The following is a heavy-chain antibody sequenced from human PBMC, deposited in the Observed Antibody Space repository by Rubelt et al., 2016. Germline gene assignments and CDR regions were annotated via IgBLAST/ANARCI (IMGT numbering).Heavy chain of an antibody. CDR1: GFTFSSNW. CDR3: ATRAIWFGEFQFDP. Sequence: QLVESGGGLVQPGGSLRLSCAASGFTFSSNWMSWVRQAPGKGLEWVANIKPDGSEKYYVDSVKCRSTMSIDNCRKSGCRQRNSRGDEDTALDYCATRAIWFGEFQFDPRGQGTLVTVSS. J-gene: IGHJ5*02. V-gene: IGHV3-7*01. CDR2: IKPDGSEK. D-gene: IGHD3-10*01.